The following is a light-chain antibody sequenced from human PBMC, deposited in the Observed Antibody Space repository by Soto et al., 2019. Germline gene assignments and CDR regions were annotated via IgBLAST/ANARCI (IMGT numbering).Light chain of an antibody. CDR3: QSYDNSLSHVV. J-gene: IGLJ2*01. V-gene: IGLV1-40*01. CDR2: GDN. Sequence: QSVLTQPPSVSGAPGQRVTIPCTGNSSNIGSFYDVHWYQQLPGTVPKLLIYGDNNRPSGVPDRFSGSKSGTSASLAITGLQPEDEADYYCQSYDNSLSHVVFGGGTQLTVL. CDR1: SSNIGSFYD.